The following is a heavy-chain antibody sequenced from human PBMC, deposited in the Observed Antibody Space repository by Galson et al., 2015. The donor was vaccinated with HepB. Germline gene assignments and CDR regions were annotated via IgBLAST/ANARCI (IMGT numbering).Heavy chain of an antibody. CDR2: ISGSGGST. D-gene: IGHD3-9*01. J-gene: IGHJ4*02. Sequence: SLRLSCAASGFTFSNYAMSWVRQAPGKGLEWVSAISGSGGSTYFADSVKGRFTISRDNSKNTLYLQVNSLRAEDTAVYYCAKDYDILTGYHNPFDYWGQGTLVTVSS. CDR3: AKDYDILTGYHNPFDY. V-gene: IGHV3-23*01. CDR1: GFTFSNYA.